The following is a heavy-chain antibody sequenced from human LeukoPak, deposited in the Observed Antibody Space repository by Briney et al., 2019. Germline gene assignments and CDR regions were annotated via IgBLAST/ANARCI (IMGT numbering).Heavy chain of an antibody. CDR3: VRDPKRHSYDSENY. J-gene: IGHJ4*02. D-gene: IGHD3-22*01. Sequence: SETLSLTCTVSGGSSSSSSYYWAWLRQPPGKGLEWIGSIYYSGTTYYNPSLKGRVIISVDTSKNQFSLKLSSVTAADTAVYYCVRDPKRHSYDSENYWGQGTLVTVSS. CDR1: GGSSSSSSYY. V-gene: IGHV4-39*07. CDR2: IYYSGTT.